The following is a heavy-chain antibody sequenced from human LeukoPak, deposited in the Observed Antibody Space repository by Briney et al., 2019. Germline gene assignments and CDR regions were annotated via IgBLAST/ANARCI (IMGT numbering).Heavy chain of an antibody. J-gene: IGHJ5*02. Sequence: SQTLSLTCTVSGGSISGGSYYWSWIRQPAGKGLEWIGRIYTSGSTNYNPSLKSRVTISVDTSKNQFSLKLSSVTAADTAVYYCARARYYYDSSGFNWFDPWGQGTLVTVSS. CDR2: IYTSGST. CDR1: GGSISGGSYY. D-gene: IGHD3-22*01. CDR3: ARARYYYDSSGFNWFDP. V-gene: IGHV4-61*02.